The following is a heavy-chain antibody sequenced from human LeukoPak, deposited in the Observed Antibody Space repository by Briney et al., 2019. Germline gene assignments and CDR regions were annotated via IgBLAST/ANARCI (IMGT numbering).Heavy chain of an antibody. V-gene: IGHV3-23*01. CDR1: GFTFSSYA. CDR3: ARDGPGRPFDY. J-gene: IGHJ4*02. CDR2: SSGSGSRS. Sequence: GGSLRLSCAASGFTFSSYAISWVRQAPGKGLEWASDSSGSGSRSYYADSVKGRLTISRDNSRNTLYLQMNSLRAEDTAVYYCARDGPGRPFDYWGQGTLVTVSS.